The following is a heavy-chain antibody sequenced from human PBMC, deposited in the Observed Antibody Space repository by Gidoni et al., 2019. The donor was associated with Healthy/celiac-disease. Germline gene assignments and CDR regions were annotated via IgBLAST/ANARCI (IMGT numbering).Heavy chain of an antibody. J-gene: IGHJ5*02. Sequence: QVQLQESGPGLVKPSETLSLTCTVSGGPISSYYWSWIRQPPGKGLEWIGYIYYSGSTNYNPSLKSRVTISVDTSKNQFSLKLSSVTAADTAVYYCARGYLGRFDPWGQGTLVTVSS. CDR2: IYYSGST. V-gene: IGHV4-59*01. CDR1: GGPISSYY. D-gene: IGHD1-20*01. CDR3: ARGYLGRFDP.